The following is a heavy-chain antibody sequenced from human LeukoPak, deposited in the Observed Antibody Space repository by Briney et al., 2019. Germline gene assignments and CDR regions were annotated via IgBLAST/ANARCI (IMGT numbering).Heavy chain of an antibody. D-gene: IGHD2-15*01. CDR1: GGSISSYY. J-gene: IGHJ3*02. V-gene: IGHV4-59*08. Sequence: SETLSLTCTVSGGSISSYYWSWIRQPPGKGLEWIGYIYYSESANYNPSPKSRITISVDTSKNQFSLNLNSVTAADTAVYYCARVGGFPLSAFDIWGQGTLVTVSS. CDR3: ARVGGFPLSAFDI. CDR2: IYYSESA.